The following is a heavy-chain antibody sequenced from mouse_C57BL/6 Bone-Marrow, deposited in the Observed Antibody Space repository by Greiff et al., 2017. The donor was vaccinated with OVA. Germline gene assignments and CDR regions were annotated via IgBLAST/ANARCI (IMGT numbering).Heavy chain of an antibody. CDR2: INYDGSST. CDR3: ARDGGRYFDV. V-gene: IGHV5-16*01. J-gene: IGHJ1*03. Sequence: EVKVVESEGGLVQPGSSMKLSCTASGFTFSDYYMAWVRQVPEKGLEWVANINYDGSSTYYLDSLKSRFIISRDNAKNILYLQMSSLKSEDTATYYCARDGGRYFDVWGTGTTVTVSS. CDR1: GFTFSDYY.